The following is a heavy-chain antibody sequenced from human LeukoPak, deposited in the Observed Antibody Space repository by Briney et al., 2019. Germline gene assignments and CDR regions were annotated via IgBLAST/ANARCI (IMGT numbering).Heavy chain of an antibody. CDR1: GFSVNSGTNY. V-gene: IGHV4-61*01. Sequence: AETLSLSCTASGFSVNSGTNYWSCIRPPTGKGLESISYNSYSENTNDNPSSKSRVTISADPSKNQFSLKVSSVTAADTAVYYWARSAKGIMAVVGSFEYWGQGTLVTVSS. CDR2: NSYSENT. J-gene: IGHJ4*02. D-gene: IGHD6-19*01. CDR3: ARSAKGIMAVVGSFEY.